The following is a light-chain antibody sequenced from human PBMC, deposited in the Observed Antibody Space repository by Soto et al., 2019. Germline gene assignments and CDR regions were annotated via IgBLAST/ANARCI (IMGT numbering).Light chain of an antibody. Sequence: AIQVTQSPSSLSASVGDRVTITCRASQDIRGALAWYQQKPGKAPNLLIYDVSTLETGVPSRFSGSGSGKEITLTISSLEPEDFGTFYCQQFNSYPITFGHGTRLEIK. CDR2: DVS. V-gene: IGKV1-13*02. CDR3: QQFNSYPIT. CDR1: QDIRGA. J-gene: IGKJ5*01.